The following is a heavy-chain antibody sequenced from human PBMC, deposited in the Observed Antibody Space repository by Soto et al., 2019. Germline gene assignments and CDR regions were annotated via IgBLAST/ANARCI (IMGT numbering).Heavy chain of an antibody. CDR2: ISGSATTR. J-gene: IGHJ4*02. Sequence: GGSLRLSCVASGFTFSSYTINWVRQAPGKGLEWVSYISGSATTRYYADSVNGRFTISRDNAKNSLYLQMNSLRSEDTAVYYCARGLNGYYFDYWGQGTLVTVSS. CDR1: GFTFSSYT. CDR3: ARGLNGYYFDY. D-gene: IGHD4-17*01. V-gene: IGHV3-48*01.